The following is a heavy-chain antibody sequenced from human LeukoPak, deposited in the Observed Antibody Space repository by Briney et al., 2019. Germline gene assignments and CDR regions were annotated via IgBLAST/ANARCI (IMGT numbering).Heavy chain of an antibody. V-gene: IGHV3-53*01. CDR2: IYSGGST. CDR1: GFTVSSNY. Sequence: PGGSLRLSCAASGFTVSSNYMSWVRQAPGKGLEWFSVIYSGGSTFYADSVKGRFTISRDTSKNTLYLQMNSLRTEDTAVYYCARGGLYVNTAMIRHWYFHIWGRGTLVTVSS. J-gene: IGHJ2*01. CDR3: ARGGLYVNTAMIRHWYFHI. D-gene: IGHD5-18*01.